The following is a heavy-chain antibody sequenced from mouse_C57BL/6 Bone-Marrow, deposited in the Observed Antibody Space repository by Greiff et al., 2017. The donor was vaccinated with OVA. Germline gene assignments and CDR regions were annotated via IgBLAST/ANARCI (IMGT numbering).Heavy chain of an antibody. J-gene: IGHJ4*01. Sequence: QLQQSGPELVKPGASVKISCKASGYTFTDYYMNWVKQSHGKSLEWIGDINPNNGGTSYNQKFKGKATLTVDKSSSTAYMELRSLTSEDSAVYYCARSLYAMDYWGQGTSVTVSS. CDR2: INPNNGGT. CDR3: ARSLYAMDY. V-gene: IGHV1-26*01. CDR1: GYTFTDYY.